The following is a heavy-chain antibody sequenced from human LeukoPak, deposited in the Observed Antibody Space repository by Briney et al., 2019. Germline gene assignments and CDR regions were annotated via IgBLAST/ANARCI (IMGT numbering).Heavy chain of an antibody. Sequence: PGGSLRLSCAASGFTFSSYAMSWVRQAPGKGLEWVSAISGSGGSTYYADSVKGRFTISRDNSKNTLYLQMNSLRAEDTAVYYCAKGRRFLEWLPSSAFDIWGQGTMVTVSS. V-gene: IGHV3-23*01. D-gene: IGHD3-3*01. CDR2: ISGSGGST. CDR1: GFTFSSYA. J-gene: IGHJ3*02. CDR3: AKGRRFLEWLPSSAFDI.